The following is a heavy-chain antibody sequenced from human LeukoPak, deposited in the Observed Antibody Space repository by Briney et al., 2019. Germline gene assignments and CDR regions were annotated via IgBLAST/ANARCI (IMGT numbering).Heavy chain of an antibody. CDR1: GGSITSNTNY. CDR3: ARSDYGDYGWFDP. CDR2: IYYSGST. V-gene: IGHV4-39*01. D-gene: IGHD4-17*01. Sequence: SETLSLTCTVSGGSITSNTNYWGWIRQPPGKGLEWIGSIYYSGSTYYNPSLKSRVTISVDTSKNQFPLKLSSVTAADTAVYYCARSDYGDYGWFDPWGQGTLVTVSS. J-gene: IGHJ5*02.